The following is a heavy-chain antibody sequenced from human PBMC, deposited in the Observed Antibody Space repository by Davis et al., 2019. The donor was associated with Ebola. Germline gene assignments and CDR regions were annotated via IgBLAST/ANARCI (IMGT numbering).Heavy chain of an antibody. D-gene: IGHD2-21*02. CDR2: IKSKTDGGTT. Sequence: GGSLRLSCAASGFTFSNAWMSWVRQAPGKGLEWVGRIKSKTDGGTTDYAAPVKGRFTISRDDSKNTLYLQMNSLKTEDTAVYYCAKEGPYCGGDCYGFFDLWGQGTLVTVSS. V-gene: IGHV3-15*01. CDR3: AKEGPYCGGDCYGFFDL. J-gene: IGHJ4*02. CDR1: GFTFSNAW.